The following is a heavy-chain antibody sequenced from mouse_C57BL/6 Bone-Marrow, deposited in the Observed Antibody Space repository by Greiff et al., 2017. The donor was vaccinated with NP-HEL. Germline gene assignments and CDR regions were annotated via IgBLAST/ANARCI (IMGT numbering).Heavy chain of an antibody. CDR2: INPSTGGT. CDR1: GYSFTGYY. CDR3: ARMGGTMDY. J-gene: IGHJ4*01. V-gene: IGHV1-42*01. Sequence: EVQRVESGPELVKPGASVKISCKASGYSFTGYYMNWVKQSPEKSLEWIGEINPSTGGTTYNQKFKAKATLTVDKSSSTAYMQLKSLTSEDSAVYYCARMGGTMDYWGQGTSVTVSS.